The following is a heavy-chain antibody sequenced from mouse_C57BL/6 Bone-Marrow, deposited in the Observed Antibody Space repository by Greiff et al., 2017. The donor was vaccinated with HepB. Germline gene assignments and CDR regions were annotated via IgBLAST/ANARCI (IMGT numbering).Heavy chain of an antibody. V-gene: IGHV1-7*01. D-gene: IGHD2-1*01. CDR3: ASLYYGNYFDY. CDR2: INPSSGYT. CDR1: GYTFTSYW. J-gene: IGHJ2*01. Sequence: VQLQQSGAELAKPGASVKLSCKASGYTFTSYWMHWVKQRPGQGLEWIGYINPSSGYTKYNQKFKDKATLTADKSSSTAYMQLSSVTYEDSAVYYCASLYYGNYFDYWGQGTTLTVSS.